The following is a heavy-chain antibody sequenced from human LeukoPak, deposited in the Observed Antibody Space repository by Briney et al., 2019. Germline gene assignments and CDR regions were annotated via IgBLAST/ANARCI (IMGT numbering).Heavy chain of an antibody. Sequence: SETLSLTCTVSGGSISSYYWSWIRQPPGKGLEWIGYIYYSGSTNYNPSLKSRVTISVDTSKNQFSLKLSSVTAADTAVYYCARASHDYGEYSHFDYWGQRTLVTVSS. CDR3: ARASHDYGEYSHFDY. V-gene: IGHV4-59*12. J-gene: IGHJ4*02. CDR1: GGSISSYY. D-gene: IGHD4-17*01. CDR2: IYYSGST.